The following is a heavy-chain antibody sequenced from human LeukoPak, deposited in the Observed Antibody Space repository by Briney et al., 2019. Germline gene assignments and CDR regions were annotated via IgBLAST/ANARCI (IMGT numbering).Heavy chain of an antibody. CDR3: AKDRSTNDASFDY. CDR2: ISTSGSST. Sequence: GGSLRLSCAASGLTFNNYVMSWVRQPPGKGLEWVSGISTSGSSTYYADSVKGRITISRDNSKNTLYLQMNSLRAEDTAVYYCAKDRSTNDASFDYWGQGTLVTVSS. V-gene: IGHV3-23*01. CDR1: GLTFNNYV. D-gene: IGHD2-2*01. J-gene: IGHJ4*02.